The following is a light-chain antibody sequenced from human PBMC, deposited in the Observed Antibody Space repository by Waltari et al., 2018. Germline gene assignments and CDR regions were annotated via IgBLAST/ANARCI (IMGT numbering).Light chain of an antibody. CDR1: SNDIGSYNF. CDR3: FSYAGSNSFA. CDR2: DVS. V-gene: IGLV2-23*02. J-gene: IGLJ2*01. Sequence: QSALTQPASVSGSPGQSITVSCIGTSNDIGSYNFVSWFQQHPGRAPKLIFYDVSERPFCVSHLFSGSKSCNTASLTISGLQAEDDADYYCFSYAGSNSFAFGGGTRVTVL.